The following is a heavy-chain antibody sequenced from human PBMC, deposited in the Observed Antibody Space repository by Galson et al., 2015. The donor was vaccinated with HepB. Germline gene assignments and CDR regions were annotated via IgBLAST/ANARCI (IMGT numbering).Heavy chain of an antibody. CDR2: IYYSGST. CDR1: GGSISSSSYY. CDR3: ARQGSSYYDSSGYYFGNYYYYYGMDV. D-gene: IGHD3-22*01. Sequence: SETLSLTCTVSGGSISSSSYYWGWIRQPPGKGLEWIGSIYYSGSTYYNPSLKSRVTISVDTSKNQFSLKLSSVTAADTAVYYCARQGSSYYDSSGYYFGNYYYYYGMDVWGQGTTVTVSS. J-gene: IGHJ6*02. V-gene: IGHV4-39*01.